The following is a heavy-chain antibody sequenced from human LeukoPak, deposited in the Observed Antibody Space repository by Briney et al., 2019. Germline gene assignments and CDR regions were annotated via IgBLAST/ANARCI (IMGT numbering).Heavy chain of an antibody. D-gene: IGHD2-15*01. CDR1: GYTFTSYG. J-gene: IGHJ6*02. Sequence: ASVKVSCKASGYTFTSYGISWVRQAPGQGLEWMGWINPNSGGTNYAQKFQGWVTMTRDTSISTAYMELSRLRSDDTAVYYCARALRYCSGGSCYDYGMDVWGQGTTVTVSS. CDR2: INPNSGGT. V-gene: IGHV1-2*04. CDR3: ARALRYCSGGSCYDYGMDV.